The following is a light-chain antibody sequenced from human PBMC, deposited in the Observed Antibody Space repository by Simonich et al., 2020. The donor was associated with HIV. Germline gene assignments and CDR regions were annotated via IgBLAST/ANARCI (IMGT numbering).Light chain of an antibody. V-gene: IGKV4-1*01. Sequence: DIVMTQSPDSLAVSLGERATINCKSSQSVLYSSNNKNYLDWYQQKPGQPPKLLIYWASTRESGVPDRFSGSGSGTDFTLTISSLQAEDVAVYYCQHYYSTPPTFGPGTKVDIK. J-gene: IGKJ3*01. CDR3: QHYYSTPPT. CDR1: QSVLYSSNNKNY. CDR2: WAS.